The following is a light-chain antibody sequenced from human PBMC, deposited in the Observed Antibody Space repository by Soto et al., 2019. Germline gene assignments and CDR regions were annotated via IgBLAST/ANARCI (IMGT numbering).Light chain of an antibody. Sequence: QSALTQPASVSGSPGQSITISCTGTSSDVGAYNYVSWYQQHPGKAPKLMIYEVSNRPSGVSDRFSCSRSGNTASLTISGLQAEDESDYYCSSYTSSSTWVFGGWTKLTVL. CDR1: SSDVGAYNY. V-gene: IGLV2-14*01. CDR2: EVS. J-gene: IGLJ3*02. CDR3: SSYTSSSTWV.